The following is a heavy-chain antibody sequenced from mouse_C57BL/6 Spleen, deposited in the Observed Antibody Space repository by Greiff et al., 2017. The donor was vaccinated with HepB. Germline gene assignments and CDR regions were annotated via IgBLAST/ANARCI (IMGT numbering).Heavy chain of an antibody. CDR3: ARWGVVATPAMDY. Sequence: VQLQQSGPELVKPGASVKISCKASGYAFSSSWMNWVKQRPGKGLEWIGRIYPGDGDTNYNGKFKGKATLTADKSSSTAYMQLSSLTSEDSAVYFCARWGVVATPAMDYWGQGTSVTVSS. CDR1: GYAFSSSW. V-gene: IGHV1-82*01. J-gene: IGHJ4*01. CDR2: IYPGDGDT. D-gene: IGHD1-1*01.